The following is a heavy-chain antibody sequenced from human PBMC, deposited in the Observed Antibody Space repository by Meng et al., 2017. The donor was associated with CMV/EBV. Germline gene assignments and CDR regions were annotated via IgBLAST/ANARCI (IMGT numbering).Heavy chain of an antibody. CDR3: ARDGGVGAGGYYYYGMDV. V-gene: IGHV1-69*10. D-gene: IGHD1-26*01. CDR1: GGTFSSYA. Sequence: SVKVSCKASGGTFSSYAISWVRQAPGQGLEWMGGIIPILGIANYAQKFQGRVTITADKSTSTAYMELSSLRSEDTAVYYCARDGGVGAGGYYYYGMDVWGQGTTVAVSS. J-gene: IGHJ6*02. CDR2: IIPILGIA.